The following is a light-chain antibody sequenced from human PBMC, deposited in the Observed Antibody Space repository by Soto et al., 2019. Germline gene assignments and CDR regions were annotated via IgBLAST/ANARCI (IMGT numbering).Light chain of an antibody. Sequence: QSALTQPASVSGSPGQSITISCTGTSSDIGGYNYVSWYQHHPGKAPKLMIYDVSHRPSGVSNRFSGSKSGNTASLTISGLQAEDGADYYCSSYTSSSTVVFGGGTKLTVL. CDR2: DVS. J-gene: IGLJ2*01. V-gene: IGLV2-14*03. CDR1: SSDIGGYNY. CDR3: SSYTSSSTVV.